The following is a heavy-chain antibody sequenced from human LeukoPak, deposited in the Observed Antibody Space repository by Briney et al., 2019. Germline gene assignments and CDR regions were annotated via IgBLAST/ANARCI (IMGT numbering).Heavy chain of an antibody. CDR1: GGTFSSYA. J-gene: IGHJ5*02. Sequence: ASVKVSCKASGGTFSSYAISWVRQAPGQGLEWMGRIIPIFGTANYAQKFQGRVMITTDESTSTAYMELSSLRSEDTAVYYCARAVLGYCSGGSCYGRDWFDPWGQGTLVTVSS. V-gene: IGHV1-69*05. D-gene: IGHD2-15*01. CDR2: IIPIFGTA. CDR3: ARAVLGYCSGGSCYGRDWFDP.